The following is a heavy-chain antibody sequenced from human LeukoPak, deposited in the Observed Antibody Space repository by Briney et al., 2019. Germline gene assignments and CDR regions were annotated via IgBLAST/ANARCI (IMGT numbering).Heavy chain of an antibody. D-gene: IGHD4-17*01. V-gene: IGHV3-23*01. CDR3: ARDPNGDYVGAFDM. CDR2: IRGGGGGA. J-gene: IGHJ3*02. CDR1: GFTLSDFA. Sequence: GGSLRLSCTASGFTLSDFAMMWLRQSPGKGPEWVAAIRGGGGGAFYADSVRGRFAISRDNSKNTLFLQMNSLRAEDTAVYYCARDPNGDYVGAFDMWGPGTTVTVSS.